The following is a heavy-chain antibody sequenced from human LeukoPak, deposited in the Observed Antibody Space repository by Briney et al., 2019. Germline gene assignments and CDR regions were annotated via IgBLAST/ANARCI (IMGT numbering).Heavy chain of an antibody. CDR1: GFTFSSYG. Sequence: PGGSLRLSCAASGFTFSSYGMHWVRQAPGKGLEWVSSITSFSTYIYYADSVRGRFTISRDDAKNSLYLQMNSLRAEDTAVYYCARAFYCSTTSCYEEAYFDYWGQGTLVTVSS. V-gene: IGHV3-21*01. J-gene: IGHJ4*02. CDR3: ARAFYCSTTSCYEEAYFDY. CDR2: ITSFSTYI. D-gene: IGHD2-2*01.